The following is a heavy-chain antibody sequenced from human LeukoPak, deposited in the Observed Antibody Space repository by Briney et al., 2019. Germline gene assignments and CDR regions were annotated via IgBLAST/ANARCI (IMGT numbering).Heavy chain of an antibody. J-gene: IGHJ4*02. D-gene: IGHD3-10*01. V-gene: IGHV3-30*18. CDR3: AKGGVRLWFGGGLFDY. CDR1: GFTFSSYG. Sequence: GRSLRLSCAASGFTFSSYGMHWVRQAPGKGLEWVAVISYDGSNKYYADSVKGRFTISRGNSKNTLYLQMNSLRAEDTAVYYCAKGGVRLWFGGGLFDYWGQGTLVTVSS. CDR2: ISYDGSNK.